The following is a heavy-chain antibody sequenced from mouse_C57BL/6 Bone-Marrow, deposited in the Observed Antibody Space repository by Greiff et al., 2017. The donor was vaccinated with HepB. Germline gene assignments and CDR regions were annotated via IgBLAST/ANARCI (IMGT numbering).Heavy chain of an antibody. V-gene: IGHV1-85*01. J-gene: IGHJ2*01. Sequence: VKLVESGPELVKPGASVKLSCKASGYTFTSYDINWVKQRPGQGLEWIGWIYPRDGSTKYNEKFKGKATLTVDTSSSTAYMELHSLTSEDSAVYFCARWILKDYFDYWGQGTTLTVSS. CDR2: IYPRDGST. CDR1: GYTFTSYD. CDR3: ARWILKDYFDY.